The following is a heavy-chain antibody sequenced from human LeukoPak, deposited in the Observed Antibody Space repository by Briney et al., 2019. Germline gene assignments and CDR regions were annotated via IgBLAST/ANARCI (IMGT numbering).Heavy chain of an antibody. V-gene: IGHV4-39*07. CDR2: ICSGGST. Sequence: PSETLSLTCTVSGGSISSSPFYWGWIRQSPGKGLEGFGTICSGGSTYYNPSLKSRVTISVDTSKNQFSLKLSSLTAADTAVYYCVKDRGNHVTDYWGQGTLVTVSS. D-gene: IGHD1-14*01. CDR1: GGSISSSPFY. CDR3: VKDRGNHVTDY. J-gene: IGHJ4*02.